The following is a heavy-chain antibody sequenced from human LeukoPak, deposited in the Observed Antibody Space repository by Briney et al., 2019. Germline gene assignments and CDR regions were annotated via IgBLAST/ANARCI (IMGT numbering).Heavy chain of an antibody. CDR1: GFTFNSYW. J-gene: IGHJ3*02. CDR3: ARDLHTFTVAADNAFDI. CDR2: INSDGSSI. D-gene: IGHD2/OR15-2a*01. V-gene: IGHV3-74*01. Sequence: GSLRLSCAASGFTFNSYWMHWVRQAPGKGLVWVSRINSDGSSITYADSVKGRFTISRDNAKNTLFLQMNSLRAEDTAVYYCARDLHTFTVAADNAFDIWGQGTMVTVSS.